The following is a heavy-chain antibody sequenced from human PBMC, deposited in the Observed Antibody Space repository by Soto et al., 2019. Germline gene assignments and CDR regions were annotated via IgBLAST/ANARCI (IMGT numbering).Heavy chain of an antibody. V-gene: IGHV1-69*13. J-gene: IGHJ6*02. D-gene: IGHD5-18*01. CDR1: GGTFSSYA. CDR2: IIPIFGTA. Sequence: SVKVSCKASGGTFSSYAISWVRQAPGQGLEWMGGIIPIFGTANYAQKFQGRVTITADESTSTAYMELSSLRSEDTAVCYCAREGGYSYGSPPYGMDVWGQGTTVTVSS. CDR3: AREGGYSYGSPPYGMDV.